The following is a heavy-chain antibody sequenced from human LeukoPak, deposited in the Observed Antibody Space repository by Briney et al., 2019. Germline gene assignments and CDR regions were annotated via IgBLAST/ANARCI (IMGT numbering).Heavy chain of an antibody. CDR2: IYYSGST. CDR1: GRSISSYY. D-gene: IGHD3-22*01. CDR3: VRGFYDSSGYSAPFDF. J-gene: IGHJ4*02. Sequence: PSETLSLTCTISGRSISSYYWNWTRQPPGKGLEWIGYIYYSGSTNYNPSLKSRVTMSVDTSKNQFFLKLNSVTAADTAVYYCVRGFYDSSGYSAPFDFWGQGTLVTVSS. V-gene: IGHV4-59*01.